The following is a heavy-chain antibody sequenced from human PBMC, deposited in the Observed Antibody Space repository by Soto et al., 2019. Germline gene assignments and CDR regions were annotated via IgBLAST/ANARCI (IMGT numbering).Heavy chain of an antibody. CDR2: ISAYNGNT. CDR1: GFTFTGHY. J-gene: IGHJ4*02. D-gene: IGHD2-2*01. CDR3: AXVFRDLFCSSTSCSTTNFDY. Sequence: ASVKVSCKASGFTFTGHYIHWVRQAPGQGLEWMGWISAYNGNTNYAQKLQGRVTMTTDTSTSTAYMELRSLRSDDTAVYYCAXVFRDLFCSSTSCSTTNFDYWGKATLVTVSS. V-gene: IGHV1-18*04.